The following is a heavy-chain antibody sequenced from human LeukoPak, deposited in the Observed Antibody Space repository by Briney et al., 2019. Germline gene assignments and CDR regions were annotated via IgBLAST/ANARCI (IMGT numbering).Heavy chain of an antibody. J-gene: IGHJ6*04. D-gene: IGHD3-10*01. CDR2: IWYDGSNK. Sequence: PGRSLRLPCAASGFTFSSYGMHWVRQAPGKGLEWVAVIWYDGSNKYYADSVKGRFTIPRDNSKNTLYLQMNSLRAEDTAVYYCARDGSVLLWFGELSGGYGMDVWGKGTTVTVSS. CDR3: ARDGSVLLWFGELSGGYGMDV. V-gene: IGHV3-33*01. CDR1: GFTFSSYG.